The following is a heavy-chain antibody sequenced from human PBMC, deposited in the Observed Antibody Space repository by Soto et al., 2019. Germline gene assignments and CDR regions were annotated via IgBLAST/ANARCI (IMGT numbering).Heavy chain of an antibody. Sequence: GGSLRLSCAASGFTFSSYGMHWVRQAPGKGLEWVAVISYDGSNKYYADSVKGRFTISRDNSKNTLYLQMNSLRAEDTAVYYCAKAATVVYRDYYGMDVWGQGTTVTVSS. J-gene: IGHJ6*02. V-gene: IGHV3-30*18. CDR2: ISYDGSNK. CDR3: AKAATVVYRDYYGMDV. D-gene: IGHD4-4*01. CDR1: GFTFSSYG.